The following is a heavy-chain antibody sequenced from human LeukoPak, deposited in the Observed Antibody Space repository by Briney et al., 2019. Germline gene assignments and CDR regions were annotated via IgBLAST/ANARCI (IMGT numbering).Heavy chain of an antibody. V-gene: IGHV1-2*02. D-gene: IGHD3-9*01. CDR3: ARGAGYFDWLSTFDY. CDR2: INPYTGDT. J-gene: IGHJ4*02. CDR1: GYTFTGYY. Sequence: ASVKVSCKASGYTFTGYYMHWVRQAPGQGPEWMGWINPYTGDTNYAQKFQGRVTMTRDTSISTAYMDLSRLTSDDTAIYYCARGAGYFDWLSTFDYWGQGTLVTVSS.